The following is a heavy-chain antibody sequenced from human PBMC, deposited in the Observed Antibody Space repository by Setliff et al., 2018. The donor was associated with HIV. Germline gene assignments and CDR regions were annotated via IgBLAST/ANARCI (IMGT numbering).Heavy chain of an antibody. J-gene: IGHJ4*02. CDR2: VSPYNGHT. D-gene: IGHD6-19*01. CDR1: GYTFTNFG. CDR3: ARKYTGGPLDY. V-gene: IGHV1-18*01. Sequence: GASVKVSCKASGYTFTNFGVGWVRQAPGQGLEWMGWVSPYNGHTKYAQRFQGRVTMSTDTSTSTAYMELRSLRSDDTAMYYCARKYTGGPLDYWGQGTLVTVSS.